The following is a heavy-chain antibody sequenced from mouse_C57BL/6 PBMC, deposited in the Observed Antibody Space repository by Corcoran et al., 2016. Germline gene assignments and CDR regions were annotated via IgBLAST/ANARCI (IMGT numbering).Heavy chain of an antibody. CDR2: INPNNGGT. Sequence: EVQLQQSGPELVQPGASVKISCKAAGYTFTDYYMNWVKQSHGKSLEWIGDINPNNGGTSYNQKFKGKATLTVDKSSSTAYMELRSLTSEDSAVYYCATNCAWFAYWGQGTLVTVSA. J-gene: IGHJ3*01. CDR1: GYTFTDYY. CDR3: ATNCAWFAY. D-gene: IGHD4-1*01. V-gene: IGHV1-26*01.